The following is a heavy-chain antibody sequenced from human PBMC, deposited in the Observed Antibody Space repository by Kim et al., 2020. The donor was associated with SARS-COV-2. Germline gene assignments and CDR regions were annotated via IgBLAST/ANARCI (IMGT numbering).Heavy chain of an antibody. Sequence: SQTLSLSCAISGDSVSSNSAAWNWIRQSPSRGLEWLGRTYYRSKWYNDYAVSVKSRITINPDTSKNQFSLQLNSVTPEDTAVYYCARDQEVGPGDIAARQDYYYYGMDVWGRGTTVTVSS. CDR3: ARDQEVGPGDIAARQDYYYYGMDV. V-gene: IGHV6-1*01. J-gene: IGHJ6*02. CDR2: TYYRSKWYN. CDR1: GDSVSSNSAA. D-gene: IGHD6-6*01.